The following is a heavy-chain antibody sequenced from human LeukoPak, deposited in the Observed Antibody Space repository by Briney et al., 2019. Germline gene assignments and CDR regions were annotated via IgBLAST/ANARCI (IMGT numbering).Heavy chain of an antibody. D-gene: IGHD4-23*01. CDR3: ARGEYGGNNFDY. CDR1: GSTLSDYY. V-gene: IGHV3-11*01. Sequence: GGSLRLSCASPGSTLSDYYVNWIRRTPGKGLEWVSQISNTGYSKYYADSVKGRFTISRDNVKDSVSLQMNSLRVADSGMYYCARGEYGGNNFDYWGQGILVTVSS. J-gene: IGHJ4*02. CDR2: ISNTGYSK.